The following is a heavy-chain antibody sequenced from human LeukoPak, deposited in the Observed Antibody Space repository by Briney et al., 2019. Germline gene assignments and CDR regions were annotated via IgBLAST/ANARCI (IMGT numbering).Heavy chain of an antibody. D-gene: IGHD3-16*01. Sequence: GGSLRLSCAASGFAFSNYGMHWVRQAPGKGLEWVAVISYDGSNKYYTDSVKGRFTISRDNSKNTLYLQMNSLRAEDTAVYYCARDSDGIMIPRWWGQGTLVTVSS. CDR2: ISYDGSNK. CDR3: ARDSDGIMIPRW. J-gene: IGHJ4*02. V-gene: IGHV3-30*03. CDR1: GFAFSNYG.